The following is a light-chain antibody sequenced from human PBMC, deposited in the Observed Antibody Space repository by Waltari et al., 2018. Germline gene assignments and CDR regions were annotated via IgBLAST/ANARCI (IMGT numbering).Light chain of an antibody. CDR3: CSYAGSTTYV. Sequence: QSALTKPAPVSGSPGPSFTISFPRHSSCVGSYTLVPWYQQHPGKAPKLMIYEVSKRPSGVSNRFSGSKSGNTASLTISGLQAEDEADYYCCSYAGSTTYVFGTGTKVTVL. J-gene: IGLJ1*01. V-gene: IGLV2-23*02. CDR2: EVS. CDR1: SSCVGSYTL.